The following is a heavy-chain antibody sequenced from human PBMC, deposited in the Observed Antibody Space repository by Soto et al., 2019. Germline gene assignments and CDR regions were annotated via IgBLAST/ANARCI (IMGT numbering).Heavy chain of an antibody. Sequence: GGSLRLSCAASGFTFSSYAMSWVRQAPGKGLEWVSAISGSGGSTYYADSVKGRFTISRDNSKNTPYLQMNSLRAEDTAVYYCAKLADYGSGSYYKYDCWFDPWGQGTLVTVSS. CDR2: ISGSGGST. D-gene: IGHD3-10*01. CDR3: AKLADYGSGSYYKYDCWFDP. V-gene: IGHV3-23*01. J-gene: IGHJ5*02. CDR1: GFTFSSYA.